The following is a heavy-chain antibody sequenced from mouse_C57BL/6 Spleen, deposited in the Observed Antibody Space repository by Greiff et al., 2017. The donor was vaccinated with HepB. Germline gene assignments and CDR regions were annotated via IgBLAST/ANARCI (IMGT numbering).Heavy chain of an antibody. CDR3: ASDGSRGWFAY. J-gene: IGHJ3*01. V-gene: IGHV1-76*01. D-gene: IGHD1-1*01. Sequence: QLQQSGAELVRPGASVKLSCKASGYTFTDYYINWVKQRPGQGLEWIARIYPGSGNTYYNEKFKGKATLTAEKSSSTAYMQLSSLTSEDSAVYFCASDGSRGWFAYWGQGTLVTVSA. CDR1: GYTFTDYY. CDR2: IYPGSGNT.